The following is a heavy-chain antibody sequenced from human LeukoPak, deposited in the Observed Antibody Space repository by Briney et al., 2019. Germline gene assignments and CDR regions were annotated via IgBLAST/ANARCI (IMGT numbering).Heavy chain of an antibody. CDR2: IKQDGSEK. Sequence: PGGSLRLSCAASGFTFSSYWMSWVRQAPGKGLEWVANIKQDGSEKYYVDSVKGRFTISRDNAKNSLYLQMNSLRAEDTAVYYCARAGRLQYGDYVAFDYWGQGTLVTVS. CDR3: ARAGRLQYGDYVAFDY. D-gene: IGHD4-17*01. CDR1: GFTFSSYW. V-gene: IGHV3-7*03. J-gene: IGHJ4*02.